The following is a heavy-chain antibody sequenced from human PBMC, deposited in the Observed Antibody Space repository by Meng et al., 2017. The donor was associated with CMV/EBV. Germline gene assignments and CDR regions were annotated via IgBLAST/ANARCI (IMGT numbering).Heavy chain of an antibody. CDR3: ARGAIYCSGGSCYSGKSDY. J-gene: IGHJ4*02. V-gene: IGHV4-34*01. CDR2: INHSGST. Sequence: SETLSLTCAVYGGSFSGYYWSWIRQPPGKGLEWIGEINHSGSTNYNPSLKSLVTISVDTSKNQFSLKLSSVTAADTAVYYCARGAIYCSGGSCYSGKSDYWGQGTLVTVSS. CDR1: GGSFSGYY. D-gene: IGHD2-15*01.